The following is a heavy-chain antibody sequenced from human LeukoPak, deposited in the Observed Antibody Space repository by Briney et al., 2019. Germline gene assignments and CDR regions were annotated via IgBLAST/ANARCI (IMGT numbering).Heavy chain of an antibody. CDR3: ARWRWRLLWNWFAP. D-gene: IGHD2-21*02. Sequence: SQTLSLTCAISGDSFSSNSAAWHWIRQSPSRGLEWLGRTYYRSKGYNDYAVSVKSRITINPDTSKNQFSLQLNSVTPEDTAVYYCARWRWRLLWNWFAPWGQGTLVTVSS. CDR2: TYYRSKGYN. CDR1: GDSFSSNSAA. V-gene: IGHV6-1*01. J-gene: IGHJ5*02.